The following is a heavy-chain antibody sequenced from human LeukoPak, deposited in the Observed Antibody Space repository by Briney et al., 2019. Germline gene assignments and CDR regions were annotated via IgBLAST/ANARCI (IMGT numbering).Heavy chain of an antibody. CDR2: IKQDGSEK. Sequence: GGSLRLSCAASGFTFSSYWMSWVRQAPGKGLEWVANIKQDGSEKYYVDSVKGRFTISRDNAKNSLYLQMNSLKTEDTAIYYCARAGDYYSTGDLWGQGTLVTVSS. V-gene: IGHV3-7*03. D-gene: IGHD3-22*01. CDR1: GFTFSSYW. J-gene: IGHJ5*02. CDR3: ARAGDYYSTGDL.